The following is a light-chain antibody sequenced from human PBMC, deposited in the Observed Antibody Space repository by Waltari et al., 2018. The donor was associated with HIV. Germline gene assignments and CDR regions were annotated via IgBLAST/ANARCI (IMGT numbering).Light chain of an antibody. V-gene: IGLV2-11*01. Sequence: QSALTQPRSMSGSPGQSLTLSCSGISSDVGGYTYVSWYQQHPGKAPNLMIFDVNKRPSGVPVRFSGSKSGNTASLTIAGLQAEDEADYYCCSYADKYTWVFGGGTKLAVL. CDR2: DVN. CDR1: SSDVGGYTY. J-gene: IGLJ3*02. CDR3: CSYADKYTWV.